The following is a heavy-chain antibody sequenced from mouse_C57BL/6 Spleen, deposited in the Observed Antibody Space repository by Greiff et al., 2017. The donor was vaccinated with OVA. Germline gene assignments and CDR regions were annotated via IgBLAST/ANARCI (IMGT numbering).Heavy chain of an antibody. CDR3: APDYGSSYDY. D-gene: IGHD1-1*01. J-gene: IGHJ2*01. V-gene: IGHV1-26*01. Sequence: EVQLQQSGPELVKPGASVKISCKASGYTFTDYYMNWVKQSHGKSLEWIGDINPNNGGTSYNQKFKGKATLTVDKSSSTAYMELRSLTSEDSAVYYCAPDYGSSYDYWGQGTTLTVSS. CDR2: INPNNGGT. CDR1: GYTFTDYY.